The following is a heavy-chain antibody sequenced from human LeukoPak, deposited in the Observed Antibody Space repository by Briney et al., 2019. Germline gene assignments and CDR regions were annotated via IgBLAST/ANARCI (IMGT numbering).Heavy chain of an antibody. CDR3: AGTVAGFPPTG. J-gene: IGHJ4*02. CDR2: IYYSGST. CDR1: GGSISSYY. D-gene: IGHD6-19*01. Sequence: SETLSLTCTVSGGSISSYYWSWIRQPPGKGLEWNGYIYYSGSTNYNPSLKSRVTISVDTSKNQFSLKLSSVTAADTAVYYCAGTVAGFPPTGWGQGTLVTVSS. V-gene: IGHV4-59*01.